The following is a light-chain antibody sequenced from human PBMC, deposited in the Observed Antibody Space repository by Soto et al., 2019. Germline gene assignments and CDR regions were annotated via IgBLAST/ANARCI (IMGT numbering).Light chain of an antibody. CDR3: QQYNSWPRT. J-gene: IGKJ1*01. CDR2: GAS. Sequence: EIVMTQSPATLSVSLGERATLSCRASQYISTNLAWYQQKPGQAPRLLIYGASTRATGFPARFSGSGSGTEFTLTISSLQSEDYATYHCQQYNSWPRTFGQGTKVEIK. CDR1: QYISTN. V-gene: IGKV3-15*01.